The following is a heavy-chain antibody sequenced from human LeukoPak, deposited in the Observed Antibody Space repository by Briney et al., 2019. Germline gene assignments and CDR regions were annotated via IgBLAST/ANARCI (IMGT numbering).Heavy chain of an antibody. CDR3: AKDPNPRIAARLGGMIDY. CDR1: GFTFTTYA. D-gene: IGHD6-6*01. V-gene: IGHV3-23*01. J-gene: IGHJ4*02. Sequence: GGSLRLSCSASGFTFTTYAMSWVRQAPGKGLEWVSAISGSGGSTYYADSVKGRFTISRDNSKNTLYLQMNSLRAEDTAVYYCAKDPNPRIAARLGGMIDYWGQGTLVTVSS. CDR2: ISGSGGST.